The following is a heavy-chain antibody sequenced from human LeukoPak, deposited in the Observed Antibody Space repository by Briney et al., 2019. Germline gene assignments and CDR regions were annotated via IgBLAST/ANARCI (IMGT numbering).Heavy chain of an antibody. V-gene: IGHV4-59*01. Sequence: SETLSLTCTVSGGSISSYYWSWIRQPPGKGLEGIGYIYYSGSTNYNPSLKSRVTISVDTSKNQFSLKLSSVTAADTAVYHCARGAPNWTHPLYYYYGMDVWGQGTTVTVSS. CDR3: ARGAPNWTHPLYYYYGMDV. CDR2: IYYSGST. J-gene: IGHJ6*02. D-gene: IGHD1-20*01. CDR1: GGSISSYY.